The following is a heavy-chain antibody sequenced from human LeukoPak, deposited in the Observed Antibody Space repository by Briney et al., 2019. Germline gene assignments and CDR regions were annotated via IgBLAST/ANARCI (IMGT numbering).Heavy chain of an antibody. J-gene: IGHJ4*02. D-gene: IGHD7-27*01. CDR3: AKDYKVRSGEPPIDY. V-gene: IGHV3-23*01. CDR2: IIESGGGT. Sequence: GGSLRLSCAASGFTFSNYAMSWIRLAPGKGLEWVSGIIESGGGTHYADSVKGRFTISRDNSQNTLYLQMISLRAEDTAVYYCAKDYKVRSGEPPIDYWGQGTLVTGSS. CDR1: GFTFSNYA.